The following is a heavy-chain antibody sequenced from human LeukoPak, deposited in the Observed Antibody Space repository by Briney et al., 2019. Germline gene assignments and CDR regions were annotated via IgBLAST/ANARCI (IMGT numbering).Heavy chain of an antibody. CDR3: ARGSGYSGYDYGY. J-gene: IGHJ4*02. D-gene: IGHD5-12*01. CDR2: IYYSGGT. Sequence: SQTLSLTCTVSGGSISSGGYYWSWIRQHPGKGLEWIGYIYYSGGTYYNPSFKSRVTISVDTSKNQFSLKLSSVTAADTAVYYCARGSGYSGYDYGYWGQGTLVTVSS. V-gene: IGHV4-31*03. CDR1: GGSISSGGYY.